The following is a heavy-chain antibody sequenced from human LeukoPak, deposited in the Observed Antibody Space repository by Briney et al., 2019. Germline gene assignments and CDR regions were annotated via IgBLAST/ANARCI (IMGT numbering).Heavy chain of an antibody. D-gene: IGHD3-22*01. Sequence: GGSLRLSCAASGFTFSSYAMHWVRQAPGKGLEWVAVISHDGSNKYNADSVKGRFTISRDNSKNTLYLQMNSLRAEDTAVYYCARGDYYYDSSGYYSFDYWGQGTLVTVSS. J-gene: IGHJ4*02. CDR3: ARGDYYYDSSGYYSFDY. V-gene: IGHV3-30-3*01. CDR2: ISHDGSNK. CDR1: GFTFSSYA.